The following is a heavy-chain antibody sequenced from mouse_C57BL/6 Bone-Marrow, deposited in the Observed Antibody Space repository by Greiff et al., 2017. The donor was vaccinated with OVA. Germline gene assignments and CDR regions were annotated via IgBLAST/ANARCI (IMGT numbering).Heavy chain of an antibody. J-gene: IGHJ2*01. Sequence: VQLQQSGPVLVKPGASVKMSCKASGYTFTDYYMNWVKQSHGKSLEWIGVINPYNGGTSYNQKFKGKATLTVDKSSSTAYMELNSLTSEDSAVYYCARVYYGNYLRYWGQGTTLTVSS. D-gene: IGHD2-1*01. CDR1: GYTFTDYY. CDR2: INPYNGGT. CDR3: ARVYYGNYLRY. V-gene: IGHV1-19*01.